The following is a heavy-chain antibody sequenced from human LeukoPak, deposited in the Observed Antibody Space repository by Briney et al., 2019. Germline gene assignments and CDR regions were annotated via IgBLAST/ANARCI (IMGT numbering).Heavy chain of an antibody. D-gene: IGHD5-18*01. CDR2: IYHSGST. V-gene: IGHV4-38-2*02. CDR1: GYSISSGYY. J-gene: IGHJ3*02. CDR3: ARAGGGYSYESDAFDI. Sequence: SETLSLTCTASGYSISSGYYWGWIRQPPGKGLEWIGSIYHSGSTYYNPSLKSRVTISVDTSKNQFSLKLSSVTAADTAVYYCARAGGGYSYESDAFDIWGQGTMVTVSS.